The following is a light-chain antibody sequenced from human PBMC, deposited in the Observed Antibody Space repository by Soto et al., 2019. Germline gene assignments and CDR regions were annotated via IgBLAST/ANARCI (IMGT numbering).Light chain of an antibody. V-gene: IGLV2-18*01. CDR2: EDN. CDR1: SSDVGSYNR. J-gene: IGLJ1*01. CDR3: SLYISGSTYV. Sequence: QSALTQPPSVSGSPGQSVTISCTGTSSDVGSYNRLSWYQQPPGTAPKLIMYEDNTRPSGVLDRFSGSKSGSTASLTITGLQAEDEADYYCSLYISGSTYVFGPGTKLTVL.